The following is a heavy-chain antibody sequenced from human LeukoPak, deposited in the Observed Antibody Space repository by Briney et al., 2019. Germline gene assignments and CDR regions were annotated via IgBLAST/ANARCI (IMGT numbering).Heavy chain of an antibody. V-gene: IGHV3-23*01. CDR2: ILHNGDST. CDR1: GFTCSTYV. CDR3: AKDRLGAAAGFFDY. J-gene: IGHJ4*02. D-gene: IGHD6-13*01. Sequence: GGSLRLSCAASGFTCSTYVMSWVRQAPGKGLEWLSLILHNGDSTYYADSVKGRFTISRDNSKNTLYLQMNSLRAEDTAVYYCAKDRLGAAAGFFDYWGQGSLVTVSS.